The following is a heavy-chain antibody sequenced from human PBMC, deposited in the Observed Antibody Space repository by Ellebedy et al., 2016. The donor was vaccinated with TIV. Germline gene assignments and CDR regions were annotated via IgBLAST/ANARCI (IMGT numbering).Heavy chain of an antibody. Sequence: GESLKISCAASGFTFSTYSMNWVRQAPGQGLEWVSYISGGSNTIYYADSVKGRFTISRDNAKNSLHLQMNGLRDEETAVYYCARGAVWFGEFILDYWGQGTLVTVSS. CDR2: ISGGSNTI. CDR3: ARGAVWFGEFILDY. J-gene: IGHJ4*02. D-gene: IGHD3-10*01. CDR1: GFTFSTYS. V-gene: IGHV3-48*02.